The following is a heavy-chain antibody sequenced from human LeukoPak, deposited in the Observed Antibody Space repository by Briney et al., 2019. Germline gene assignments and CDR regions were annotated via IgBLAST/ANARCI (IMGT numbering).Heavy chain of an antibody. V-gene: IGHV3-48*01. CDR1: EFAFSTYN. CDR3: ARDMPVPMIVVVTDYYYYGMDV. J-gene: IGHJ6*02. D-gene: IGHD3-22*01. CDR2: ISTGSSTT. Sequence: GGSLRLSCAASEFAFSTYNMNWVRQAPGKGLEWVSYISTGSSTTYYADSVKGRFTISRDNVENSLYLQMNSLRAEDTAVYYCARDMPVPMIVVVTDYYYYGMDVWGQGTTVTVSS.